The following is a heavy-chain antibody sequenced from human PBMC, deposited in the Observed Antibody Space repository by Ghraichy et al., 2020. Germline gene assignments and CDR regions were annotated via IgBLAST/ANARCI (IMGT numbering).Heavy chain of an antibody. CDR3: ARGKRADV. CDR2: IKQDGSEK. J-gene: IGHJ6*02. Sequence: GSLRLSCAASGFTFSSYSMSWFRQAPGKGLEWVANIKQDGSEKYYVDSVKGRFTISRDNGKNSLSLQMNSLRVEDTAVYYCARGKRADVWGQGTTVTVSS. CDR1: GFTFSSYS. V-gene: IGHV3-7*01.